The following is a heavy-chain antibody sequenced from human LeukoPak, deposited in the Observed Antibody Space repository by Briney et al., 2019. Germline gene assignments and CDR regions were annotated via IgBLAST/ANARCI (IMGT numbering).Heavy chain of an antibody. CDR2: ISSSGTNI. CDR3: VREARGYHYTYFDY. CDR1: GFTFSSYE. J-gene: IGHJ4*02. V-gene: IGHV3-48*03. Sequence: GGSLRLSCAASGFTFSSYEMNWVRQAPGKGLEWVSYISSSGTNIYYADSVKGRFTVSREDAKNSLYLQMNSLRAGDTAVYYCVREARGYHYTYFDYWGQGSLVTVSS. D-gene: IGHD5-18*01.